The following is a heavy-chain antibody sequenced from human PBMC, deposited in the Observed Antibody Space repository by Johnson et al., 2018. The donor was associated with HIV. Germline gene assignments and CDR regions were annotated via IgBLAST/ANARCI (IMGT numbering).Heavy chain of an antibody. J-gene: IGHJ3*02. V-gene: IGHV3-15*01. CDR1: GFTFSNAW. D-gene: IGHD1-26*01. CDR3: AKVLKAGGRMNDGFDI. Sequence: VQLVESGGDLVKPGGSLRVSCAASGFTFSNAWMSWVRQAPGKGLEWVGRIKSKTDGGSTDYGAPVKGRFTIPRDDSKNTRYLQRNSLRAEDTAVYYCAKVLKAGGRMNDGFDIWGQGTLVTVSS. CDR2: IKSKTDGGST.